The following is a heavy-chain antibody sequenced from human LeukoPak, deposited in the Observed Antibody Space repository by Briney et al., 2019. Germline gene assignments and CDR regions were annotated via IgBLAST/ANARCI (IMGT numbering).Heavy chain of an antibody. D-gene: IGHD6-13*01. J-gene: IGHJ4*02. CDR1: GGSISSYY. V-gene: IGHV4-59*01. Sequence: SETLSLTCTVSGGSISSYYWSWIRQPPGKGLEWIGYIYYSGSTNYNPSLKSRVTISVDTSKNQFSLKLSSVTAADAAVYYCARARRTAAAADYWGQGTLVTVSS. CDR2: IYYSGST. CDR3: ARARRTAAAADY.